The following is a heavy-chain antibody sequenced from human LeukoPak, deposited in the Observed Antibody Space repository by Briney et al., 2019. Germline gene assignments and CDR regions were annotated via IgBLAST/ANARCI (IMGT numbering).Heavy chain of an antibody. D-gene: IGHD6-6*01. V-gene: IGHV3-30-3*01. Sequence: GRSLRLSCAASGFTFSSYAMHWVRQAPGKGLEWVAVISYDGSNKYYADSVKGRFTISRDNSKNTLYLQMNSLRAEDTAVYYCARDAIAARPRNWFDPWGQGTLVTVSS. CDR2: ISYDGSNK. J-gene: IGHJ5*02. CDR1: GFTFSSYA. CDR3: ARDAIAARPRNWFDP.